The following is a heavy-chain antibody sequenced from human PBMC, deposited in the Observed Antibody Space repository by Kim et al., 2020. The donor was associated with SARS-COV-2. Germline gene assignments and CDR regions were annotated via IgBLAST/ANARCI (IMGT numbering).Heavy chain of an antibody. CDR3: ARGGCSGGSCYSYYYYGMDV. CDR2: IIPIFGTA. V-gene: IGHV1-69*13. CDR1: GGTFSSYA. D-gene: IGHD2-15*01. J-gene: IGHJ6*02. Sequence: SVKVSCKASGGTFSSYAISWVRQAPGQGLDWMGGIIPIFGTANYAQKFQGRVTITADGSTSTAYMELSSLRSEDTAVYYCARGGCSGGSCYSYYYYGMDVWGQGTTVTVSS.